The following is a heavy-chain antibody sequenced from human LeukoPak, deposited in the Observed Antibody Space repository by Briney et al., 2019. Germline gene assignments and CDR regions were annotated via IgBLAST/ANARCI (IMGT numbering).Heavy chain of an antibody. Sequence: GGSLRLSCAASGFTFSSYWMSWVRQAPGKGLEWVANIKQDGSEKYYVDSVKGRFTISRDNAKNSLYLQMNSLRAEDTAVYYCASGRIQLWFPYYLDYWGQGTLVTVSS. J-gene: IGHJ4*02. CDR2: IKQDGSEK. D-gene: IGHD5-18*01. CDR1: GFTFSSYW. V-gene: IGHV3-7*01. CDR3: ASGRIQLWFPYYLDY.